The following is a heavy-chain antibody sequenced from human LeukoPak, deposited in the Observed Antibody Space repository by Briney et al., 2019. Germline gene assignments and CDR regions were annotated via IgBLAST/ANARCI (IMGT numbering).Heavy chain of an antibody. CDR1: GFTFSSYA. J-gene: IGHJ4*02. CDR2: ISGSGGST. V-gene: IGHV3-23*01. D-gene: IGHD1-7*01. CDR3: AKGRFWAGTTCDFDY. Sequence: GGSLRLSCAASGFTFSSYAMSWVRQAPGKGLEWVSAISGSGGSTYYADSVKGRFTISRDNSKNTLYLQMNSLRAEDTAVYYCAKGRFWAGTTCDFDYWGQGTLVTVSS.